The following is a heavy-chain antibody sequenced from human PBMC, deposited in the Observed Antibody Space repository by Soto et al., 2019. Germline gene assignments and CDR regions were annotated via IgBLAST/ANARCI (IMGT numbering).Heavy chain of an antibody. CDR1: GDSVSTNSYS. CDR3: ASSHIAAAPYGMDV. J-gene: IGHJ6*02. V-gene: IGHV4-39*01. CDR2: IYSSENT. Sequence: PSETLSLTCTVSGDSVSTNSYSWGWIRQSPGKGLEWIGTIYSSENTYYNPSLLSRVTISVDTSKTEFSLRLSSLRSEDTAVYYCASSHIAAAPYGMDVWGQGTTVTVSS. D-gene: IGHD6-13*01.